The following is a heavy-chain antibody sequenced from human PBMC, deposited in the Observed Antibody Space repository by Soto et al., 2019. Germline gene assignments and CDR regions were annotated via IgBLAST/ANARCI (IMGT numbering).Heavy chain of an antibody. J-gene: IGHJ4*02. CDR1: GGSFSGYY. V-gene: IGHV4-34*01. D-gene: IGHD6-6*01. CDR3: ARGRPKQLLRQYYFDY. Sequence: SETLSLTCAVYGGSFSGYYWSWIRQPPGKGLEWIGEINHSGSTNYNPSLKSRVTISVDTSKNQFSLKLSSVTAADTAVYYCARGRPKQLLRQYYFDYWGQGTLVTVSS. CDR2: INHSGST.